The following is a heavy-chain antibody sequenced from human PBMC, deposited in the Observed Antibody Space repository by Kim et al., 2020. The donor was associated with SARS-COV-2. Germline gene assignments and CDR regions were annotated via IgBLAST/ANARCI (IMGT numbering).Heavy chain of an antibody. J-gene: IGHJ4*02. Sequence: GGSLRLSCAASGFTFSSYAMSWVRQAPGKGLEWVSAISGSGGSTYYADSVKGRFTISRDNSKNTLYLQMNSLRAADTAVYYCAKDRGITMVRGVVSYYFDYWGQETLVTVSS. CDR1: GFTFSSYA. CDR2: ISGSGGST. V-gene: IGHV3-23*01. CDR3: AKDRGITMVRGVVSYYFDY. D-gene: IGHD3-10*01.